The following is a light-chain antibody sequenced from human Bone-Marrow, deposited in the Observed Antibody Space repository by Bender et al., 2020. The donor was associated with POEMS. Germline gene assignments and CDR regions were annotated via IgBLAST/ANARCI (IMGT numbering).Light chain of an antibody. CDR1: SSNIGNNY. Sequence: QSVLTQPPSVSATPGQKVTISCSGTSSNIGNNYVSWYQQLPGAGPRLLIYDNNKRPSEIPDRFSGSKSGDTASLTISGLQAEDEADYYCSSFTKMITLVFGGGTKLTVL. CDR2: DNN. CDR3: SSFTKMITLV. J-gene: IGLJ2*01. V-gene: IGLV1-51*01.